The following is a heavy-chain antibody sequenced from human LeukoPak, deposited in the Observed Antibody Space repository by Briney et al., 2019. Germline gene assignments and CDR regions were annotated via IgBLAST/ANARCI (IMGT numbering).Heavy chain of an antibody. D-gene: IGHD3-9*01. CDR3: ARQIINYDILTGYYYFDY. J-gene: IGHJ4*02. CDR2: IYSGGST. V-gene: IGHV3-66*04. Sequence: GGSLRLSCAASRFSFSSYGMHWVRQAPGKGLEWVSVIYSGGSTYYADSVKGRFTISRDNSKNTLYLQMNSLRAEDTAVYYCARQIINYDILTGYYYFDYWGQGTLVTVSS. CDR1: RFSFSSYG.